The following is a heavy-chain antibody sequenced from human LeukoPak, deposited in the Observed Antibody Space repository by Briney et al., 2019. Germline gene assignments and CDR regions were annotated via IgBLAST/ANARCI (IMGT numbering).Heavy chain of an antibody. CDR1: GDSASTDSAA. Sequence: SQTLSLTCAISGDSASTDSAAWNWIRQSPSRGLEWLGRTYYRSKWYNIYAVSVKSRISINPDTSKNQFSLQLNSVTPEDTAVYYCARDFNWGFDYWGQGTLVTVSS. CDR3: ARDFNWGFDY. D-gene: IGHD7-27*01. J-gene: IGHJ4*02. V-gene: IGHV6-1*01. CDR2: TYYRSKWYN.